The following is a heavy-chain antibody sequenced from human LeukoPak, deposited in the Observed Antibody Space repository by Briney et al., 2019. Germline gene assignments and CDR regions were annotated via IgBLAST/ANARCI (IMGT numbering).Heavy chain of an antibody. CDR3: AKEEEGITMVRGVINY. J-gene: IGHJ4*02. Sequence: PGRSLRLSCAASGFTFSSYGMHWVRQAPGKGLEWVAVISYDGSNKYYADSVKGRFTISRDNSKNTLYLQMNSLRAEDTAVYYCAKEEEGITMVRGVINYWGQGTLVTVSS. V-gene: IGHV3-30*18. CDR2: ISYDGSNK. D-gene: IGHD3-10*01. CDR1: GFTFSSYG.